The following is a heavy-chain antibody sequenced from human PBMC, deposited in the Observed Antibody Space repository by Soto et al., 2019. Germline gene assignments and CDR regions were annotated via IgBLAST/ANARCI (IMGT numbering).Heavy chain of an antibody. V-gene: IGHV3-23*01. CDR2: ISGSGRTT. CDR1: GFTFSSFA. J-gene: IGHJ4*02. Sequence: VQLLESGGDLVQPGGSLRLSCVASGFTFSSFALSWVRQAPGKGLEWVSGISGSGRTTYYADSVKGRFTISRDNSKNTLLLQMSSLRVVDAAVYYCAKVGTSYEDYWGQGTRVTVSS. D-gene: IGHD6-6*01. CDR3: AKVGTSYEDY.